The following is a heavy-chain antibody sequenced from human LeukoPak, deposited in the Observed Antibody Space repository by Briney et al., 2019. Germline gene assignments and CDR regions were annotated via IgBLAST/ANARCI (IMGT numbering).Heavy chain of an antibody. V-gene: IGHV1-46*01. CDR1: GYTFTNYA. J-gene: IGHJ5*02. D-gene: IGHD2-21*01. CDR2: INPSGGST. Sequence: ASVKVSCKASGYTFTNYAMNWVRQAPGQGLEWMGIINPSGGSTSYAQKFQGRVTMTRDTSTSTVYMELSSLRSEDTAVYYCARAYSEGFDPWGQGTLVTVSS. CDR3: ARAYSEGFDP.